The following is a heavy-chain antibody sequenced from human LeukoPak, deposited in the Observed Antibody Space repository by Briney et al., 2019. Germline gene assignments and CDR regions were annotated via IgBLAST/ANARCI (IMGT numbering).Heavy chain of an antibody. Sequence: GSLRLSCAASGFTFSSYEMNWVRQPPGKGLEWIGEINHSENTNYNPSLKSRVTISVDTSKNQFSLKLSSVTAADTAVYYCARRERAVAVLVYWGQGTLVTVSS. D-gene: IGHD6-19*01. CDR3: ARRERAVAVLVY. CDR2: INHSENT. CDR1: GFTFSSYE. V-gene: IGHV4-34*01. J-gene: IGHJ4*02.